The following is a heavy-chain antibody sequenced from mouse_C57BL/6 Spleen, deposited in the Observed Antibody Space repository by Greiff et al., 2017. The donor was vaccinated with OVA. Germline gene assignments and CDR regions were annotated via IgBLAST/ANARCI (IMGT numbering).Heavy chain of an antibody. CDR3: ARPYGYYVYYFDY. J-gene: IGHJ2*01. CDR2: IHPKSGST. D-gene: IGHD2-3*01. Sequence: QVQLQQPGAELVKPGASVKLSCKASGYTFTSYWMHWVKQRPGPGLEWIGMIHPKSGSTNYNEKFKSKATLTVDKSSSTAYMQLSSQTSEDSAVYYCARPYGYYVYYFDYWGQGTTLTVSS. CDR1: GYTFTSYW. V-gene: IGHV1-64*01.